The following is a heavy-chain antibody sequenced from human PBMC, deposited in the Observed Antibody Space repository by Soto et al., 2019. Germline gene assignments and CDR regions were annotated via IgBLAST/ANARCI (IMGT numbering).Heavy chain of an antibody. CDR3: AQTGAVGMGYYYYGMDV. V-gene: IGHV4-38-2*01. CDR2: IYHSGST. J-gene: IGHJ6*02. D-gene: IGHD6-13*01. CDR1: GYSISSGYY. Sequence: KTSETLSLTCAVSGYSISSGYYWGWIRQPPGKGLEWIGSIYHSGSTYYNPSLKSRVTISVDTSKNQFSLKLSSVTAADTAVYYCAQTGAVGMGYYYYGMDVWGQGTTVTVSS.